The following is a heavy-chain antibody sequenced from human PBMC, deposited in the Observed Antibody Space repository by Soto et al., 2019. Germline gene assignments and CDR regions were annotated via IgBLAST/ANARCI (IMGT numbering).Heavy chain of an antibody. CDR2: IKQDGSEK. CDR3: ARDGYCRGGNCYRDY. D-gene: IGHD2-15*01. V-gene: IGHV3-7*01. CDR1: GFTFSSSW. Sequence: GGSLRLSCAASGFTFSSSWMSWVRQAPGKGLEGVANIKQDGSEKYYVDSVKGRFTISRDNAKNSLYLQMNSLRAEDTAVYYCARDGYCRGGNCYRDYWGQGALVTVSS. J-gene: IGHJ4*02.